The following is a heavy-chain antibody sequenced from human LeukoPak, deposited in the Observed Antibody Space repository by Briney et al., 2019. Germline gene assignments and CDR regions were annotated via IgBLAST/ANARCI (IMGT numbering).Heavy chain of an antibody. CDR2: MNPNSGNT. V-gene: IGHV1-8*01. Sequence: ASVKVSCKASGYTFTSYDINWVRQATGQGLERMGWMNPNSGNTGYAQKFQGRVTMTRNTSISTAYMELSSLRSEDTAVYYCAGGSAIFGVVIIDYWGQGTLVTVSS. J-gene: IGHJ4*02. CDR3: AGGSAIFGVVIIDY. D-gene: IGHD3-3*01. CDR1: GYTFTSYD.